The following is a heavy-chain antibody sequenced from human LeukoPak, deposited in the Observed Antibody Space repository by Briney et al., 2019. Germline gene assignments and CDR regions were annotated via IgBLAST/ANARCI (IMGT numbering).Heavy chain of an antibody. CDR3: ARDSTDYVGYYYYYSMDV. CDR1: GYTFTGYY. J-gene: IGHJ6*03. CDR2: INPNSGGT. V-gene: IGHV1-2*02. D-gene: IGHD4-23*01. Sequence: GASVKVSCKAAGYTFTGYYMHWVRQAAGQGLEGMGWINPNSGGTNYAQKFQGRVTMTSDTSIRNAYMELSRLRSGDTAVYYCARDSTDYVGYYYYYSMDVWGKGTTVTVSS.